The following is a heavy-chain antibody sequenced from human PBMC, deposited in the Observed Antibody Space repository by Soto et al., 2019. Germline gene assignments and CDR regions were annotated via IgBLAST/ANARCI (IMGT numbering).Heavy chain of an antibody. J-gene: IGHJ6*02. Sequence: QVQLVESGGGVVQPGRSLRLSCAASGFTFSSYAMHWVRQAPGKGLEWVAVISYDGSNKYYADSVKGRFTISRDNSKNTLYMQMNSLRAEDPAVYYCAREAPDYNLSPGMDVWGQGTTVTVAS. V-gene: IGHV3-30-3*01. D-gene: IGHD4-4*01. CDR2: ISYDGSNK. CDR1: GFTFSSYA. CDR3: AREAPDYNLSPGMDV.